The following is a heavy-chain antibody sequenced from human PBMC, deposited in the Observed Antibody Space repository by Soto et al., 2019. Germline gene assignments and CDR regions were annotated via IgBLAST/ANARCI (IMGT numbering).Heavy chain of an antibody. Sequence: ASVKVSCKASGYTFTSYGISWVRQAPGLGLEWMGWISAYNGNTNYAQKLQGRVTMTTDTSTSTAYMELRSLRSDDTAVYYCALQFYYDSCPFDDWGPAPRLTLAS. CDR3: ALQFYYDSCPFDD. CDR1: GYTFTSYG. D-gene: IGHD3-22*01. CDR2: ISAYNGNT. J-gene: IGHJ4*02. V-gene: IGHV1-18*01.